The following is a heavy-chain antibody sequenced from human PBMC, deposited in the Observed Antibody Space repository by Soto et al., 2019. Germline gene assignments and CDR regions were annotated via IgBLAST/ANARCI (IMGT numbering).Heavy chain of an antibody. D-gene: IGHD3-3*01. V-gene: IGHV4-39*01. CDR2: IYYSGST. J-gene: IGHJ4*02. CDR1: GGSISSSSYY. CDR3: ARRGSDFWSGYFDY. Sequence: PSETLSLTCTVSGGSISSSSYYWGWIRQPPGKGLEWIGSIYYSGSTYYNPSLKSRVTISVDTSKNQFSLKLSSVTAADTAVYYCARRGSDFWSGYFDYWGQGTLVTSPQ.